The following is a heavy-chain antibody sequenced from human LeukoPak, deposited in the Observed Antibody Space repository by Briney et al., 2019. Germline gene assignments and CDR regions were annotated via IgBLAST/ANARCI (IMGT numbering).Heavy chain of an antibody. Sequence: ASVKVSCKASGGTFSSYAISWVRQAPGQGLEWMGRIIPILGIANYAQKFQGRVTITADKSTSTAYMELSSLRSEDTAVYYCARDGGILTDGMDVWGQGTTVTVSS. CDR3: ARDGGILTDGMDV. CDR1: GGTFSSYA. D-gene: IGHD3-9*01. V-gene: IGHV1-69*04. CDR2: IIPILGIA. J-gene: IGHJ6*02.